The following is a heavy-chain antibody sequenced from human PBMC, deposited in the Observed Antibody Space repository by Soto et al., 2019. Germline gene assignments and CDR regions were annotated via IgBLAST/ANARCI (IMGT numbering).Heavy chain of an antibody. V-gene: IGHV1-8*01. Sequence: QVQLVQSGAEVKKPGASVKVSCKASGYTFTSYDINWVRQATGQGLEWMGWMNPNSGNTGYAQKFQGRVTMTRNTSISTADMELSSLRSEDTAVYYCASGGEMSSVVVAASDYWGQGTLVTVSS. J-gene: IGHJ4*02. CDR3: ASGGEMSSVVVAASDY. CDR2: MNPNSGNT. CDR1: GYTFTSYD. D-gene: IGHD2-15*01.